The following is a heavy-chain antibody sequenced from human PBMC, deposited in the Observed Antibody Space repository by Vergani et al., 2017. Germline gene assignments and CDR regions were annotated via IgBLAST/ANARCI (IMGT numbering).Heavy chain of an antibody. CDR2: FYWNHDK. V-gene: IGHV2-5*01. CDR3: AHTXRISDSEPSGKFDY. D-gene: IGHD3-10*01. CDR1: GFSLNTNGVG. J-gene: IGHJ4*02. Sequence: QITFKESGPTLVKPTQTLTLTCTFSGFSLNTNGVGVAWIRQPPGKALEWLALFYWNHDKRYSPSLKSRLTISSDTSKNQMVLTMTNMDPVDTATYYCAHTXRISDSEPSGKFDYWGQGTLVTVSS.